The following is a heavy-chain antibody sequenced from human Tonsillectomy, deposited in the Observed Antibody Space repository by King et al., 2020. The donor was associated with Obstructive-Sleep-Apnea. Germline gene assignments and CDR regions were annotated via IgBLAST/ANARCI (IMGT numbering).Heavy chain of an antibody. D-gene: IGHD3-10*01. J-gene: IGHJ5*02. CDR1: GFTFSSYA. CDR3: ARGQAPLYGFGELYSWFDP. Sequence: VQLVQSGGGVVQPGRSLRLSCAASGFTFSSYAMHWVRQAPGKGLEWVAVISYDGGNNYYGDSVKGRFTISRDNSKNTLYLQMNSLRAEETAVYYCARGQAPLYGFGELYSWFDPWGQGTLVTVSS. V-gene: IGHV3-30*04. CDR2: ISYDGGNN.